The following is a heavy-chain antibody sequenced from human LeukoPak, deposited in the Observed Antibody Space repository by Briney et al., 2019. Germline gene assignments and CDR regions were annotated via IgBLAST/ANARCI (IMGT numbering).Heavy chain of an antibody. CDR1: GGSISSYY. J-gene: IGHJ4*02. CDR2: IYYSGST. Sequence: KPSETLSLTCTVSGGSISSYYWSWIRQPPGKGLEWIGYIYYSGSTNYNPSLKSRVTISVDTSKNQFSLKPSSVTAADTAVYYCARETNYDSSLDYWGQGTLVTVSS. CDR3: ARETNYDSSLDY. V-gene: IGHV4-59*01. D-gene: IGHD3-22*01.